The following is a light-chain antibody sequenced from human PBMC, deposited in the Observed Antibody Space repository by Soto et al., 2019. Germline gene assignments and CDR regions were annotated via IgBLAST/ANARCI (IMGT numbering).Light chain of an antibody. J-gene: IGKJ1*01. V-gene: IGKV1-5*03. CDR2: KAS. CDR1: QSISSW. Sequence: DIQMTQSPSTLSASVGDRVTITCRASQSISSWLAWYQQKPGKAPKLLIYKASSLESGVPSRFSGSGSGTEVTLTISSLKPDDFATYYCQQYNSYSWTFGQGTKVDIK. CDR3: QQYNSYSWT.